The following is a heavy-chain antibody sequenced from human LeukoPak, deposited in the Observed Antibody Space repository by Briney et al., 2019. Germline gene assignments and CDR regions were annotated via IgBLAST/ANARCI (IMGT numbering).Heavy chain of an antibody. D-gene: IGHD1/OR15-1a*01. CDR2: MNPYNGDT. J-gene: IGHJ4*02. CDR1: GYTFIHSG. V-gene: IGHV1-18*04. CDR3: ARPTETTAGYFFDY. Sequence: ASVKVSCRASGYTFIHSGISWVRQAPGQGLEWMGWMNPYNGDTNFAQNLQGRVTMTRDKSTSTAYMELRNLRSDGTAVYYCARPTETTAGYFFDYWGQGTLVTVSS.